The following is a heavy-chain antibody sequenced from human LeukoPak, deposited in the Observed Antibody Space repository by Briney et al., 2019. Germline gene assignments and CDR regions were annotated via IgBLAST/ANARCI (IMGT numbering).Heavy chain of an antibody. V-gene: IGHV4-4*02. Sequence: PSGTLSLTCAVSGGSITSSNWWSWVREPPGKGLEWIGEIYHGGSTNYNPSLKSRVTISVDKSKNQFSLKLSSVTAADTAVYYCASSGWYPYGMDVWGQGTTVTVSS. CDR3: ASSGWYPYGMDV. CDR2: IYHGGST. CDR1: GGSITSSNW. J-gene: IGHJ6*02. D-gene: IGHD6-19*01.